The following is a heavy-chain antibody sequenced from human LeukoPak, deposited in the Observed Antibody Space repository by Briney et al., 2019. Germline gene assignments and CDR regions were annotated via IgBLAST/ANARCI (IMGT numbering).Heavy chain of an antibody. CDR2: ISRSGSTK. J-gene: IGHJ6*04. D-gene: IGHD3-9*01. CDR1: GFTFSDYN. V-gene: IGHV3-11*04. CDR3: ARPAYRLTISPGV. Sequence: PGGSLRLSRAASGFTFSDYNMRWIRQAPGKGLEWVSSISRSGSTKYYADSVKGRFTISRDNAKNSLYLQMNSLRAEDTAVYYCARPAYRLTISPGVWGKGTTVTVSS.